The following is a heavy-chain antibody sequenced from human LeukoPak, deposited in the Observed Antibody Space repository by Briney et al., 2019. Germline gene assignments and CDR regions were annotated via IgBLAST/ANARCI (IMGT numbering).Heavy chain of an antibody. CDR1: GFTFSSYE. Sequence: GGSLRLSCAASGFTFSSYEMNWVRQAPGKGLEWVSYISSSGSTIYYADSVKGRFTISRDNAKNSLYLQMNSPRAEDTAVYYCAREGSSGWSDYYYYYYMDVWGKGTTVTISS. CDR2: ISSSGSTI. CDR3: AREGSSGWSDYYYYYYMDV. J-gene: IGHJ6*03. D-gene: IGHD6-19*01. V-gene: IGHV3-48*03.